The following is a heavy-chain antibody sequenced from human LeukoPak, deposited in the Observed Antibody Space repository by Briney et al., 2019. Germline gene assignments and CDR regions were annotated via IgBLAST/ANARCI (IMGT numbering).Heavy chain of an antibody. D-gene: IGHD3-22*01. Sequence: ASVKVPCKASGYTFTSYGISWVRQAPGQGLKWMGWISAYNGNTNYAQKLQGRVTMTTDTSTSTAYMELRSLRSHDTAVYYCARGATESSGYHPNWFDPWGQGTLVTVSS. CDR2: ISAYNGNT. CDR3: ARGATESSGYHPNWFDP. V-gene: IGHV1-18*01. J-gene: IGHJ5*02. CDR1: GYTFTSYG.